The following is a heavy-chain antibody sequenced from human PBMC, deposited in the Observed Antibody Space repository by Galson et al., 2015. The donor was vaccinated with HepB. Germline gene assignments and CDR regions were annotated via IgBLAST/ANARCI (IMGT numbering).Heavy chain of an antibody. V-gene: IGHV3-48*01. CDR2: ISSSSSHI. J-gene: IGHJ6*02. D-gene: IGHD3-16*01. Sequence: SLRLSCAASGFNFNEYNVNWVRQAPGKGLEWVSYISSSSSHIFYADSVKGRFTISRDNGKKSLFLEMNSLRAEDTAVYYCARDRGDSGSYYYGMDVWGQGTTVTVSS. CDR1: GFNFNEYN. CDR3: ARDRGDSGSYYYGMDV.